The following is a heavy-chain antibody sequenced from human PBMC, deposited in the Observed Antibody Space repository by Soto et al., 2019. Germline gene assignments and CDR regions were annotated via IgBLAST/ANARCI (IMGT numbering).Heavy chain of an antibody. Sequence: ASVEVSCKASGYTFTGYYMHWVRQAPGEGLEWMGWINPNSGGTNYAQKFQGWVTMTRDTSISTAYMELSRLRSDDTAVYYCARARRIAAAGTPNWFDPWGQGTLVTVSS. J-gene: IGHJ5*02. D-gene: IGHD6-13*01. CDR1: GYTFTGYY. CDR2: INPNSGGT. V-gene: IGHV1-2*04. CDR3: ARARRIAAAGTPNWFDP.